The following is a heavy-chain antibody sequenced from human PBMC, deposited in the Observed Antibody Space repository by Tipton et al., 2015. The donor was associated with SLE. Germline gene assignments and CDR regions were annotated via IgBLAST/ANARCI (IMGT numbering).Heavy chain of an antibody. Sequence: SLRLSCAASGFTFSTYAMSWVRQASGKGLEWVSAISGTASSTYYADSVKGRFTISRDNSKNTLYLQMNSLRAEDTAVYYCARRNSESGAFDMWGQGTLVTVSS. CDR1: GFTFSTYA. D-gene: IGHD3-10*01. V-gene: IGHV3-23*01. J-gene: IGHJ3*02. CDR3: ARRNSESGAFDM. CDR2: ISGTASST.